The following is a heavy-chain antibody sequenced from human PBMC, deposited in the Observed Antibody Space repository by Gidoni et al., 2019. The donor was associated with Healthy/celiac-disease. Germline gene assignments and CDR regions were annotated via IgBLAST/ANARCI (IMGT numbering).Heavy chain of an antibody. CDR3: ARAGWFGEFLDY. Sequence: QVQLQQWGAGLLKPSETLSLTCAVYGGSFSGYYWSWIRQPPGKGLEWIGEINHSGSTNYNPSLNSRVTISVDTSKNQFSLKLSSVTAADTAVYYCARAGWFGEFLDYWGQGTLVTVSS. CDR2: INHSGST. V-gene: IGHV4-34*01. D-gene: IGHD3-10*01. J-gene: IGHJ4*02. CDR1: GGSFSGYY.